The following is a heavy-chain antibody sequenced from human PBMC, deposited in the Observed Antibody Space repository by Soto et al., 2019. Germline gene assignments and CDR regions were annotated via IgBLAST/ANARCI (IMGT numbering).Heavy chain of an antibody. Sequence: GGSLRLSCTGSGFTFSDNYIDWVRQAPGKGLEWAGRSTYKAQGDCTIYAASGKGRFTTSRYESNSSVYMKMKSLKTGDTAIYYRASPTYLSDSTVYTRLLDYWGQGTLVTASS. J-gene: IGHJ4*02. CDR2: STYKAQGDCT. D-gene: IGHD2-8*02. CDR1: GFTFSDNY. V-gene: IGHV3-72*01. CDR3: ASPTYLSDSTVYTRLLDY.